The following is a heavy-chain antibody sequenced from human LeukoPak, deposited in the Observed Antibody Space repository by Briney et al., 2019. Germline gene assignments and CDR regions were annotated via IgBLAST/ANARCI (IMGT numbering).Heavy chain of an antibody. CDR3: AREETSSSWYWFDP. CDR2: IYHSGST. J-gene: IGHJ5*02. Sequence: SETLSLTCTVSGYSISSGYYWGWIRQPPGKGLEWIGSIYHSGSTYYNPSLKSRVTISVDTSKNQFSLKLSSVTAADTAVYYCAREETSSSWYWFDPWGQGTLVTVSS. V-gene: IGHV4-38-2*02. CDR1: GYSISSGYY. D-gene: IGHD6-13*01.